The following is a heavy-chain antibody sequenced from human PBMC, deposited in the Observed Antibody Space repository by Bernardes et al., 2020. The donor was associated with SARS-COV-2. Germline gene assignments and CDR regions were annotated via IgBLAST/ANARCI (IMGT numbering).Heavy chain of an antibody. CDR1: GGFFPGYY. J-gene: IGHJ4*02. V-gene: IGHV4-34*01. Sequence: WETLSLTCEVHGGFFPGYYWGWIRQPPGKGLEWIGEIDHGENTNYNPSLKSRVTLSIDTSRNRFSLMLASVTAADTAMYYCARGSTTSDYWGQGTLVTVSS. CDR3: ARGSTTSDY. CDR2: IDHGENT.